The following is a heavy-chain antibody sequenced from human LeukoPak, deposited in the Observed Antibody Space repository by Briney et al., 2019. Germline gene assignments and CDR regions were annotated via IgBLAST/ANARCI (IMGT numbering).Heavy chain of an antibody. CDR1: GFTVSSNY. V-gene: IGHV3-66*01. D-gene: IGHD3-16*01. CDR2: IFGGGST. J-gene: IGHJ4*02. CDR3: ARGPGGYDN. Sequence: GGSLRLSCAASGFTVSSNYMNWVRQAPGKGLEWVSVIFGGGSTYYADSVKGRFTISRDNSKNTLFLQMNSLRVEDTAVYYCARGPGGYDNWGQGTLVTVSS.